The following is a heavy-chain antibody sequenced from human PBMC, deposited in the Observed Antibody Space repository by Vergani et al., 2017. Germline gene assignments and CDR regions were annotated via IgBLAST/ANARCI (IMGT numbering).Heavy chain of an antibody. V-gene: IGHV2-5*02. D-gene: IGHD4-17*01. Sequence: QITLKESGPTLVKPTQTLTLTCTFSGFSLSTSGVGVGWIRQPPGKALEWLALIYWDDDKRYSPSLKSRLTITKDTSKNQVFLTMTNMEPVDTATYYCARGMTTVTTFAFDIWGQGTMVTVSS. CDR3: ARGMTTVTTFAFDI. CDR2: IYWDDDK. J-gene: IGHJ3*02. CDR1: GFSLSTSGVG.